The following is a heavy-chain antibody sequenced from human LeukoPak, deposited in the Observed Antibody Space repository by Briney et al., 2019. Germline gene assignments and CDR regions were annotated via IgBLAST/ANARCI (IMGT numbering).Heavy chain of an antibody. J-gene: IGHJ6*02. D-gene: IGHD3-3*01. CDR1: GRSFSGYY. CDR3: ARSRFLEWLTAPYYYYGMDV. Sequence: SETLSLTCAVYGRSFSGYYWSWIRQPPGKGLEWIGEINHSGSTNYNPSLKSRVTISVDTSKNQFSLKLSSVTAADTAVYYCARSRFLEWLTAPYYYYGMDVWGQGTTVTVSS. V-gene: IGHV4-34*01. CDR2: INHSGST.